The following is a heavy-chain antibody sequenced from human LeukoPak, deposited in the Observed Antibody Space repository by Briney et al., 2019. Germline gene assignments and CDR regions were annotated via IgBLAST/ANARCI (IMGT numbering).Heavy chain of an antibody. J-gene: IGHJ4*02. CDR2: ISGSGGDT. V-gene: IGHV3-23*01. D-gene: IGHD2/OR15-2a*01. Sequence: PGGSLRLSCAASGFTFSYYAMSWVRQAPGKGLEWVSVISGSGGDTYYADAVKGRFAISRDNSKNTLYLQMNTLRVEDTAVYYCAKQARSYYVPPFDYWGQGTLVTVSS. CDR1: GFTFSYYA. CDR3: AKQARSYYVPPFDY.